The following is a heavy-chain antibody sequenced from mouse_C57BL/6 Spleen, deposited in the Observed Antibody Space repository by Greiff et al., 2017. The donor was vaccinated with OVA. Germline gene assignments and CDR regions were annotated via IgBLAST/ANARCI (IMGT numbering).Heavy chain of an antibody. CDR3: ARGVVAQDYAMDY. V-gene: IGHV1-63*01. D-gene: IGHD1-1*01. J-gene: IGHJ4*01. CDR2: IYPGGGYT. Sequence: VQLVESGAELVRPGTSVKMSCKASGYTFTNYWIGWAKQRPGHGLEWIGDIYPGGGYTNYNEKFKGKATLTADKSSSTAYMQFSSLTSEDSAIYYGARGVVAQDYAMDYWGQGTSVTVSS. CDR1: GYTFTNYW.